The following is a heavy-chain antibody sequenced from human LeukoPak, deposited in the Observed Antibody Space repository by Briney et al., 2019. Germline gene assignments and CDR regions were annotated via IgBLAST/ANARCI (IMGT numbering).Heavy chain of an antibody. CDR1: GDSISSGDW. V-gene: IGHV4-4*02. CDR3: TKDYKPTVIGPPGY. J-gene: IGHJ4*02. Sequence: SETLSLTCAVSGDSISSGDWWTWIRQSPGKGLEWLGEVFHTGRTNYNPSLRSRVTISVVTSKNQFSLKLSSVTAADTAVYYCTKDYKPTVIGPPGYWGQGTLVTVSS. CDR2: VFHTGRT. D-gene: IGHD3-16*02.